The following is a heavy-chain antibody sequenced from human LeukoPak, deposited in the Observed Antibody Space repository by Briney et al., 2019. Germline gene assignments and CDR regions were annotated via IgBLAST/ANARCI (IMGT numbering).Heavy chain of an antibody. CDR2: ISYDGSNK. CDR1: GFTFSSYA. V-gene: IGHV3-30*04. CDR3: AKDKRTTGPSDY. Sequence: GGSLRLSCAASGFTFSSYAMHWVRQAPDKGLEWVAVISYDGSNKYYADSVKGRFTISRDNSKNTLYLQMNSLRAEDTAVYYCAKDKRTTGPSDYWGQGTLVTVSS. D-gene: IGHD4-17*01. J-gene: IGHJ4*02.